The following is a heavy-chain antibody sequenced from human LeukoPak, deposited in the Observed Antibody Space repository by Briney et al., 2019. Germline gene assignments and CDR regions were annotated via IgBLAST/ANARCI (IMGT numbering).Heavy chain of an antibody. CDR1: GGSISIYY. V-gene: IGHV4-59*01. CDR2: IYYSGST. J-gene: IGHJ5*02. CDR3: ARDLGRSGGSFLT. Sequence: TSETLSLTCTVSGGSISIYYWSWIRQPPGKGLEWIGYIYYSGSTNYNPSLKSRVTISVDTSKNQFSLKLSSVTAADTAVYYCARDLGRSGGSFLTWGQGTPVTVSS. D-gene: IGHD2-15*01.